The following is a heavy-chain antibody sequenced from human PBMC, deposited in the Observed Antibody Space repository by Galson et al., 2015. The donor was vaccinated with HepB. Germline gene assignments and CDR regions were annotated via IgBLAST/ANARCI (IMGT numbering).Heavy chain of an antibody. J-gene: IGHJ4*02. V-gene: IGHV3-21*01. D-gene: IGHD3-9*01. CDR1: GFTFGYYS. CDR2: ISDSSSHI. Sequence: SLRLSCAASGFTFGYYSFNWVRQAPGKGLEWVSFISDSSSHIFYADSVKGRFTISRDDAKNSLYLQMISLRAEDTAVYYCVRVGLLTGSYPFDYWGQGTLVTVSS. CDR3: VRVGLLTGSYPFDY.